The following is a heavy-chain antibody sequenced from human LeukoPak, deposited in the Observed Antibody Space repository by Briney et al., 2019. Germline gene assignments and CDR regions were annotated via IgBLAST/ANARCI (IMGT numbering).Heavy chain of an antibody. CDR1: GYTFTSYG. Sequence: GASVKVSCKASGYTFTSYGISWVRQAPGQGLEWMGRINPNSGGTNYAQQFQGRVTMTRDTSISTAYMELARLRSDDTAVYYCARGSGYGDSPGLDWGQGTLVTVSS. V-gene: IGHV1-2*06. CDR3: ARGSGYGDSPGLD. J-gene: IGHJ4*02. CDR2: INPNSGGT. D-gene: IGHD4-17*01.